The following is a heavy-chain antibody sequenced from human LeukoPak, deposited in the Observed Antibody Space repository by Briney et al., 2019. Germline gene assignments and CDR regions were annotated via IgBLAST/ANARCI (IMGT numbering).Heavy chain of an antibody. V-gene: IGHV4-38-2*02. CDR2: IYHSGST. Sequence: SETLSLTCTVSGYSISSGYYWGWIRQPPGKGLEWIGSIYHSGSTYYNPSLKSRVTISVDTSKNQFSLKLSSVTAADTAVYYCARDEWFGELTNWFDPWGQGTLVTVSS. D-gene: IGHD3-10*01. CDR3: ARDEWFGELTNWFDP. J-gene: IGHJ5*02. CDR1: GYSISSGYY.